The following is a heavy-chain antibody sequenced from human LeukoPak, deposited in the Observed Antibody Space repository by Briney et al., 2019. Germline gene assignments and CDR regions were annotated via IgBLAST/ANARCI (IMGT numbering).Heavy chain of an antibody. CDR3: ATNTMFRGIHAFDI. Sequence: GESLKISCKGSGYNFANYWIGWVRQMPGKGLEWMGIIYPGDSDTRYSPSFQGHVTISADKSISTAYLQWSSLKASDSAMYYCATNTMFRGIHAFDIWGQGTMVTVSS. J-gene: IGHJ3*02. CDR2: IYPGDSDT. CDR1: GYNFANYW. V-gene: IGHV5-51*01. D-gene: IGHD3-10*01.